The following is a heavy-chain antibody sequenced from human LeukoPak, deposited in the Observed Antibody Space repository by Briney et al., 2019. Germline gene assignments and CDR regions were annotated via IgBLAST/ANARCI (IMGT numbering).Heavy chain of an antibody. CDR3: ARVRGALKTIFGVDTNAFDI. J-gene: IGHJ3*02. Sequence: GALVKVSCKASGYTFTGYYKHWVRQAPGQGLEWMGWINPNSGGTNYAQKFQGRVTMTRDTSISTAYMELSRLRSDDTAVYYCARVRGALKTIFGVDTNAFDIWGQGTMVTVSS. V-gene: IGHV1-2*02. CDR1: GYTFTGYY. D-gene: IGHD3-3*01. CDR2: INPNSGGT.